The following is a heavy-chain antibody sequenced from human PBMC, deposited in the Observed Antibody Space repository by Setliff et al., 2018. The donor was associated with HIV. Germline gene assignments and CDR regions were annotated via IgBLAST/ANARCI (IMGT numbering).Heavy chain of an antibody. J-gene: IGHJ4*02. Sequence: NPSETLSLTCAVFGGSFTDIGGSFTDYYWIWIRQPPGKGLEWIGEINHSGSTHYNPSLKSRFTISVDTSKNQFSLKVNSVTAADTAVYYCARQFRYPNRAVAGVDYWGQGTLVTVSS. CDR3: ARQFRYPNRAVAGVDY. CDR1: GGSFTDIGGSFTDYY. D-gene: IGHD6-19*01. V-gene: IGHV4-34*01. CDR2: INHSGST.